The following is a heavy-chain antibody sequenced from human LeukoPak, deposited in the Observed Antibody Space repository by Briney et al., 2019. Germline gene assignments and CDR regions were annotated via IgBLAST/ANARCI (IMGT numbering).Heavy chain of an antibody. Sequence: SETLSLTCAVYGGSFSGYYWSWIRQPPGKGLEWIGEINHSGSTNYNPSLKSRVTISVDTSKNQFSLKLSSVTAADTAVYYCARLPKWLGKNWFAPGGQGTLVTVSS. CDR2: INHSGST. D-gene: IGHD3-10*01. V-gene: IGHV4-34*01. CDR3: ARLPKWLGKNWFAP. J-gene: IGHJ5*02. CDR1: GGSFSGYY.